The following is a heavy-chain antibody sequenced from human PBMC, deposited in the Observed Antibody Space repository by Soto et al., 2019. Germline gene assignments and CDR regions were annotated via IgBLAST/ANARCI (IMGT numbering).Heavy chain of an antibody. CDR1: GGSISSYY. V-gene: IGHV4-59*08. J-gene: IGHJ6*02. D-gene: IGHD3-10*01. CDR2: VHHSWGS. CDR3: ARQGFGPLHGLVDV. Sequence: QVQLQESGPGLVKPSETLSLSCTVSGGSISSYYWSWFRQSPGKRMEWIGYVHHSWGSSYNPSLQSRGAISLDPSKSQFSLKVTSVTATDTAVYYCARQGFGPLHGLVDVWDQGTTVTVSS.